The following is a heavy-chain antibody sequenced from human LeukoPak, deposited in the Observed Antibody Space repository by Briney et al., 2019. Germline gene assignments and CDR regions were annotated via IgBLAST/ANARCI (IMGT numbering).Heavy chain of an antibody. D-gene: IGHD5-24*01. V-gene: IGHV1-18*04. CDR3: ARASPLNVLQIRSEDY. Sequence: ASVKVSCKASGYTFTNYGISWVRQAPGQGLEWMSWISANNGDTRYAQNFQGRVTMTTDTSTTTAYMELRSLTSDDTAVYYCARASPLNVLQIRSEDYWGQGTLVTVSS. CDR1: GYTFTNYG. J-gene: IGHJ4*02. CDR2: ISANNGDT.